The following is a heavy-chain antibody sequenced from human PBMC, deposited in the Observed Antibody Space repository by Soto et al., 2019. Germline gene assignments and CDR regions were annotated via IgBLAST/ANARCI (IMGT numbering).Heavy chain of an antibody. V-gene: IGHV3-30*04. Sequence: VGSLRLSCAASGFNFNDFGIHWVRQAPGKGLEWVAVISDDGRNDYYGDSVKGRFIVSRDDSEKTVYVQMNSLTTEDTAVYFCARGTTGRPIDYWGQGALVTVSS. CDR1: GFNFNDFG. CDR2: ISDDGRND. J-gene: IGHJ4*02. CDR3: ARGTTGRPIDY.